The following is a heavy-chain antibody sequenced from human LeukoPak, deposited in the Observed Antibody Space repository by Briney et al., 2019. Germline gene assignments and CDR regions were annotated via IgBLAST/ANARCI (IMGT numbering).Heavy chain of an antibody. V-gene: IGHV1-69*05. CDR1: GGTFSSYA. CDR2: IIPIFGTA. Sequence: ASVKVSCKASGGTFSSYAISWGRQAPGQGLEWMGGIIPIFGTANYAQKFQGRVTITTDESTSTAYMELSSLRSEDTAVYYCARPLREYQLLRSDYYYMDVWGKGTTVTVSS. D-gene: IGHD2-2*01. CDR3: ARPLREYQLLRSDYYYMDV. J-gene: IGHJ6*03.